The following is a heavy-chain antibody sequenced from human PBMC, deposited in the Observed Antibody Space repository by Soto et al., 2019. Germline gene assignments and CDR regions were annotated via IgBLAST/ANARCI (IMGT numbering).Heavy chain of an antibody. Sequence: SETLSLTCAGYGGSVSGYYWSWIRQPPGKGLEWIGEINHSGSTNYNPSLKSRVTISVDTSKNQFSLKLSSVTAADTAVYYCARDCGYSYGLYYFDYWGQGTLVTVSS. J-gene: IGHJ4*02. V-gene: IGHV4-34*01. CDR1: GGSVSGYY. CDR3: ARDCGYSYGLYYFDY. D-gene: IGHD5-18*01. CDR2: INHSGST.